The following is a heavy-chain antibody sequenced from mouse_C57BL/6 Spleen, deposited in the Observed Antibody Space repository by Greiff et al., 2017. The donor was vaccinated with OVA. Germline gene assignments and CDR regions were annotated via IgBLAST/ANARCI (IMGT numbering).Heavy chain of an antibody. Sequence: QVQLQQSGAELAKPGASVKLSCKASGYTFTSYWMHWVKQRPGQGLEWIGYINPSSGYTKYNQKFKDKATLTADKSSSTAYMQLSSLTYEDSAVYYCARVPTDYSNTGGYFDYWGQGTTLTVSS. D-gene: IGHD2-5*01. CDR2: INPSSGYT. V-gene: IGHV1-7*01. CDR3: ARVPTDYSNTGGYFDY. CDR1: GYTFTSYW. J-gene: IGHJ2*01.